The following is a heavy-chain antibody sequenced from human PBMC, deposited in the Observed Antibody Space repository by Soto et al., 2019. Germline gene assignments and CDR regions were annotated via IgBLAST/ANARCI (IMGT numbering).Heavy chain of an antibody. CDR2: IIPILGIA. CDR3: ARDRGIAAAGTGFDY. D-gene: IGHD6-13*01. CDR1: GGTFSSYT. J-gene: IGHJ4*02. V-gene: IGHV1-69*02. Sequence: QVQLVQSGAEVQKPGSSVKVSCKASGGTFSSYTISWVRQAPGQGLEWMGRIIPILGIANYAQKFQGRVTITADKSTSTAYMELSSLRSEDTAVYYCARDRGIAAAGTGFDYWGQGTLVTVSS.